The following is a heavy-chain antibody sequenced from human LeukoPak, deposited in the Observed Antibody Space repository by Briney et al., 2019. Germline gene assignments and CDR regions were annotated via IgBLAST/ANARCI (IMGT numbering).Heavy chain of an antibody. J-gene: IGHJ3*02. CDR3: ARGRGYTYGIDAFDI. CDR1: GGSISSYY. D-gene: IGHD5-18*01. Sequence: SETLSLTCNVSGGSISSYYWSWIRQPPGKGLEWIGYIYYSGSTNYNPSLKSRVTISVDTSKKQFSLKVSSVTAADTAVYFRARGRGYTYGIDAFDIWGQGTMVTVSS. CDR2: IYYSGST. V-gene: IGHV4-59*01.